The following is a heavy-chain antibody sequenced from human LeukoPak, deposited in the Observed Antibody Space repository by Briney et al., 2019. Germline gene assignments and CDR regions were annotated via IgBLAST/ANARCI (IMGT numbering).Heavy chain of an antibody. CDR3: ARDLSYGSGEF. CDR1: GFTFSHHG. CDR2: IWYDGSKQ. J-gene: IGHJ4*02. D-gene: IGHD3-10*01. Sequence: SGGSLRLSCAGSGFTFSHHGIYWVRQAPGKGLEWVAAIWYDGSKQLYRDAVKGRFTISRDDSKNTVFLQMNSLRAEDTAVYFCARDLSYGSGEFWGQGTLVTVSS. V-gene: IGHV3-33*07.